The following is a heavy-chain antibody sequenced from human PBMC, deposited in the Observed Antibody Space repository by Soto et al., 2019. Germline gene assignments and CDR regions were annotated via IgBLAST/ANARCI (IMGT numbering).Heavy chain of an antibody. Sequence: PGGSLRLSCVASGITFGSRAMSWVRQAPGEGLEWVSAISGSGGSTYYADSVKGRFTISRDNSKNTLYLQMNSLRAEDTAVYYCAKGNVALYSSLLNWFDPWGQGTLVTVS. D-gene: IGHD6-6*01. CDR2: ISGSGGST. J-gene: IGHJ5*02. CDR3: AKGNVALYSSLLNWFDP. V-gene: IGHV3-23*01. CDR1: GITFGSRA.